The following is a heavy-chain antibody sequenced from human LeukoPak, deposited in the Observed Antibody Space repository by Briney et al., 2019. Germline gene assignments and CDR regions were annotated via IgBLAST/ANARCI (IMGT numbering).Heavy chain of an antibody. D-gene: IGHD5-18*01. J-gene: IGHJ4*02. Sequence: SETLSLTCTVSGGSISSYYWSWIRQPPGKGLEWIGYIYYSGSTNYNPSLKSRVTIPVDTFKNQFSLKLSSVTAADTAVYYCASADTAMVYFDYWGQGTLVTVSS. V-gene: IGHV4-59*01. CDR2: IYYSGST. CDR3: ASADTAMVYFDY. CDR1: GGSISSYY.